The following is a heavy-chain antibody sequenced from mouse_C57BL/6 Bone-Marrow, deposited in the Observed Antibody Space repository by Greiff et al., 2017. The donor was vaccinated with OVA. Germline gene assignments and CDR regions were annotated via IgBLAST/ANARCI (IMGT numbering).Heavy chain of an antibody. CDR1: GYTFTSYW. CDR2: INPSNGGT. V-gene: IGHV1-53*01. J-gene: IGHJ3*01. Sequence: VKLQQPGTELVKPGASVKLSCKASGYTFTSYWMHWVKQRPGQGLEWIGNINPSNGGTNYNEKFKSKATLTVDKSSSTAYMQLSSLTSEDSAVYYCARPHYDGYYPFAYWGQGTLVTVSA. D-gene: IGHD2-3*01. CDR3: ARPHYDGYYPFAY.